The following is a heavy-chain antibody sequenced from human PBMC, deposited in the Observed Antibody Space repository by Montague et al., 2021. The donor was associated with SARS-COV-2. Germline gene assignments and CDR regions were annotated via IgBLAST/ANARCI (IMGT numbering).Heavy chain of an antibody. J-gene: IGHJ2*01. CDR3: ARDPGTVTSSWCFDL. V-gene: IGHV3-13*01. Sequence: SLRLSCAASGFTFSSYDMHWVRQATGKGLEWVSAIGTAGDTYYPGSVKGRFTISRENAKNSLYLQMNSLRAGDTAVYYCARDPGTVTSSWCFDLWGRGTLVTVSS. D-gene: IGHD4-17*01. CDR2: IGTAGDT. CDR1: GFTFSSYD.